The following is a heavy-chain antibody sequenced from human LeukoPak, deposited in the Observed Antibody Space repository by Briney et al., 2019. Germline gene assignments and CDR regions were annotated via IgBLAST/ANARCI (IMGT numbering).Heavy chain of an antibody. V-gene: IGHV3-30-3*01. CDR3: ARQPGGVSWFDP. CDR1: GFTFSIYV. Sequence: GGSLRLSCAASGFTFSIYVMHWVRQAPGEGLEWVAFVSNDGVNKYYADSVKGRSTISRDNSKNTLYLQMNSLRPEDTAMYYCARQPGGVSWFDPWGQGTLVTVSS. J-gene: IGHJ5*02. D-gene: IGHD3-16*01. CDR2: VSNDGVNK.